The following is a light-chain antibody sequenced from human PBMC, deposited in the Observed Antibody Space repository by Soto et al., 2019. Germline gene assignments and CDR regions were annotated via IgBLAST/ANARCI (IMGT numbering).Light chain of an antibody. V-gene: IGKV3-11*01. CDR3: QQRGNWPYT. Sequence: EIVLTQSPATLSLSPGERATISCRASQSVSSYLAWYQQRPGQAPRLLIFDASNRATGIPARFSGSGSGTDFTLTISSLEPEDFAVYYCQQRGNWPYTFGQGTKVEIK. J-gene: IGKJ2*01. CDR1: QSVSSY. CDR2: DAS.